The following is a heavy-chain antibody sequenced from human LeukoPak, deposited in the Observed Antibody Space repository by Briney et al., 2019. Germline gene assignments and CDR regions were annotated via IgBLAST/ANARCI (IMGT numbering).Heavy chain of an antibody. D-gene: IGHD3-22*01. V-gene: IGHV4-4*07. J-gene: IGHJ3*02. CDR2: ISSSGTT. CDR3: ARQSSTYYYDSSGYGDAFDI. Sequence: SETLSLTCTVSGGSISDYYWSWIRQPAGKGLEWIGRISSSGTTNDNPSLKSRVTMSVDTSKNQFSLKLNSVTAADTAVYYCARQSSTYYYDSSGYGDAFDIWGQGTMVTVSS. CDR1: GGSISDYY.